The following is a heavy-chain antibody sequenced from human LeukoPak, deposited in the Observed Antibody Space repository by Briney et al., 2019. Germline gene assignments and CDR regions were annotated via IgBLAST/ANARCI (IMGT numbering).Heavy chain of an antibody. V-gene: IGHV1-2*02. CDR3: ARGSPLVSAKHFDY. CDR2: INPNSGGT. CDR1: VYTFTGYY. J-gene: IGHJ4*02. Sequence: GASVNVSFKASVYTFTGYYMHWVRQAPGQGLEWMGWINPNSGGTNYAQKFQGRVTMTRDTSISTAYMELSRLRSDDTAVYYCARGSPLVSAKHFDYWGQGTLVTVSS. D-gene: IGHD6-13*01.